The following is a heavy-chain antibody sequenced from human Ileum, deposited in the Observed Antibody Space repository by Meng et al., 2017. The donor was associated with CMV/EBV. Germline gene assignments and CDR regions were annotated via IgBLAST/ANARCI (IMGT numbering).Heavy chain of an antibody. CDR3: RGQEVAGATGKGWFDP. CDR2: IDDSGVET. V-gene: IGHV3-23*01. Sequence: SGFTFSAYAMTWVRQTPGKGLEWVSTIDDSGVETHYTDSVKGRFTISRDNSKNTVYLQMNSLRVEDSAVYYCRGQEVAGATGKGWFDPWGQGTLVTVSS. D-gene: IGHD2-2*01. J-gene: IGHJ5*02. CDR1: GFTFSAYA.